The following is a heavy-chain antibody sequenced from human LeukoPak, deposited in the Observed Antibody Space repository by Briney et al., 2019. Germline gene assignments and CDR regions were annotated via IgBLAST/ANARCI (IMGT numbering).Heavy chain of an antibody. J-gene: IGHJ3*02. V-gene: IGHV4-59*08. Sequence: SETLSLTCTVSGGSISSYYWSWIRQPPGKGLEWIGYIYYSGSTNYNPSLKSRVTISVDTSKNQFSLKLSSVTAADTAVYYCARRKPGPQDAFEIWGQGTMVTVSS. CDR3: ARRKPGPQDAFEI. CDR2: IYYSGST. CDR1: GGSISSYY.